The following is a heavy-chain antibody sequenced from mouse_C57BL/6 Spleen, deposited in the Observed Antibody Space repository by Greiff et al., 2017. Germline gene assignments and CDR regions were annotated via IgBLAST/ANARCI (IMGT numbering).Heavy chain of an antibody. Sequence: QVHVKQSGAELVKPGASVKISCKASGYAFSSYWMNWVKQRPGKGLEWIGQIYPGDGDTNYNGKFKGKATLTADKSSSTAYMQLSSLTSEDSAVYFCARGVITTVVATGDYFDYWGQGTTLTVSS. J-gene: IGHJ2*01. CDR1: GYAFSSYW. V-gene: IGHV1-80*01. CDR3: ARGVITTVVATGDYFDY. D-gene: IGHD1-1*01. CDR2: IYPGDGDT.